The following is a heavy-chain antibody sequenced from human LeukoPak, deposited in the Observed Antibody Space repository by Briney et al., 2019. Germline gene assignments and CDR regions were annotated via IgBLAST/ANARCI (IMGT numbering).Heavy chain of an antibody. Sequence: SETLSLACTVSGGSLSSGNYYWNWLRQPPGTGLECIGYIHYSGSTYYNPSLKSRVTISVDTSKNQFSLKLSSVTAADTAVYYCVRGRGTAVTTGNWFDPWGQGTLVTVSS. CDR1: GGSLSSGNYY. CDR2: IHYSGST. CDR3: VRGRGTAVTTGNWFDP. J-gene: IGHJ5*02. V-gene: IGHV4-30-4*01. D-gene: IGHD4-17*01.